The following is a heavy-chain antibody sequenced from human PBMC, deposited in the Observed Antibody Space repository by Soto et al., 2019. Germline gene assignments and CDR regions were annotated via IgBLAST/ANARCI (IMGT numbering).Heavy chain of an antibody. J-gene: IGHJ4*02. V-gene: IGHV3-13*04. CDR2: IGTAGDT. Sequence: PGGSLRLSCAASGFTFSSYDMHWVRQATGKGLEWVSAIGTAGDTYYPGSVKGRFTISRENAKNSLYLQMNSLRAGDTAVYYCARSRFGDSSGYYLFDYWGQGTLVTSPQ. CDR3: ARSRFGDSSGYYLFDY. CDR1: GFTFSSYD. D-gene: IGHD3-22*01.